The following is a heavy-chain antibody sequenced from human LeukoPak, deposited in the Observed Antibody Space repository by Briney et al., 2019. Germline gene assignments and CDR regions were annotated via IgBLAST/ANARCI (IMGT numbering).Heavy chain of an antibody. D-gene: IGHD3-10*01. Sequence: GGSLRLSCAASGYSFSSYWMHWFRQVPGKGLWGVSRIDNYGRTTDYADSVKGRFTISRDNVQNTLYPQMNSLNAEDTAVYYCARDVGGAGSFWGQGTLVTVSS. CDR1: GYSFSSYW. CDR3: ARDVGGAGSF. V-gene: IGHV3-74*01. J-gene: IGHJ4*02. CDR2: IDNYGRTT.